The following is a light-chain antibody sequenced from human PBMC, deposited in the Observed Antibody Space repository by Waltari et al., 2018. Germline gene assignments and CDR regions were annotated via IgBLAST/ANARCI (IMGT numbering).Light chain of an antibody. CDR1: QSVYRW. J-gene: IGKJ1*01. V-gene: IGKV1-5*03. CDR3: QQYEAFPVT. CDR2: KAS. Sequence: DIQMTQYPSTLSASVGDRVTHTCRASQSVYRWLAWYQQKPGKAPKLLISKASALQNGVAPRFSGGGSGTEFTLTISNLQPDDSSTYYCQQYEAFPVTFGHGTKVEIK.